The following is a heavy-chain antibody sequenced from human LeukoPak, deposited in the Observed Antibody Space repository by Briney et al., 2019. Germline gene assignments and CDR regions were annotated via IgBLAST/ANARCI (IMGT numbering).Heavy chain of an antibody. V-gene: IGHV7-4-1*02. CDR3: ARARLMVYYYDSSGYYSDAFDI. J-gene: IGHJ3*02. D-gene: IGHD3-22*01. CDR1: GYTFTSYA. CDR2: INTNTGNP. Sequence: ASVKVSCKASGYTFTSYAMNWVRQAPGQGLEWMGWINTNTGNPTYAQGFTGRFVFSLDTSVSTAYLQISSLKAEDTAVYYCARARLMVYYYDSSGYYSDAFDIWGQGTMVTVSS.